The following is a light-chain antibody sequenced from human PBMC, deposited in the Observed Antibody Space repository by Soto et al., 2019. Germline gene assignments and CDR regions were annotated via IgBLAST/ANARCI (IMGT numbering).Light chain of an antibody. Sequence: DIQMTQSPSSLSTSVGDRVTITCRASQDISNYFAWFQQKPGKVPERLIYAASSLQSGVPSRFSGSGSGTEFTLTISSLQPEDFATYYCLQHNSYPPTFGQGTKVDI. CDR3: LQHNSYPPT. CDR1: QDISNY. J-gene: IGKJ1*01. CDR2: AAS. V-gene: IGKV1-17*03.